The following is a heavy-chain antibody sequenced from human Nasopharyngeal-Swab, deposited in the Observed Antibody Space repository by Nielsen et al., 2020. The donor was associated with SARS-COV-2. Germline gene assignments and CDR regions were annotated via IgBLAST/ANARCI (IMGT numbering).Heavy chain of an antibody. V-gene: IGHV4-59*08. CDR2: IYYSGST. CDR1: GDSIISYY. J-gene: IGHJ4*02. CDR3: ARHPRYYDSSGYHFDY. D-gene: IGHD3-22*01. Sequence: SETLSLTCSVSGDSIISYYWSWIRQPPGKGLEWIGYIYYSGSTNYNPSLKSRVTISVDTSKNQFSLKLSPVTAADTAVYYCARHPRYYDSSGYHFDYWGQGTLVTVSS.